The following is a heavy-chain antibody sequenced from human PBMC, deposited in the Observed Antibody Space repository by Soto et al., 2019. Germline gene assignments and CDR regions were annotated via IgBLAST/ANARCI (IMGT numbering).Heavy chain of an antibody. CDR3: TTDLCSSTSCYMELDY. CDR1: GFTFSNAW. CDR2: IKSKTDGGTT. Sequence: PGGSLRLSCAASGFTFSNAWMSWVRQAPGKXLEWVGRIKSKTDGGTTDYAAPVKGRFTISRDDSKNTLYLQMNSLKTEDTAVYYCTTDLCSSTSCYMELDYWGQGTLVTVSS. J-gene: IGHJ4*02. V-gene: IGHV3-15*01. D-gene: IGHD2-2*02.